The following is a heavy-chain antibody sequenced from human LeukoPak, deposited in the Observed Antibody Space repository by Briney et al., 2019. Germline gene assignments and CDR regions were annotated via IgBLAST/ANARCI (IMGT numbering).Heavy chain of an antibody. V-gene: IGHV3-74*01. J-gene: IGHJ4*02. CDR2: INSDGSST. D-gene: IGHD2-15*01. Sequence: PGGSLRLSCAASGFTFSSYWMHWVRQAPGKGLVWVSRINSDGSSTSYADSVKGRFTISRDNAKNTLYLQMNSLRAEDTGVYYCAREDCSGGSCYPDYWGQGTLVTVSS. CDR1: GFTFSSYW. CDR3: AREDCSGGSCYPDY.